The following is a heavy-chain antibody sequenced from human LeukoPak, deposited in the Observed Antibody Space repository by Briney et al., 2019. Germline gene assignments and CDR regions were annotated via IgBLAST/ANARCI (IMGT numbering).Heavy chain of an antibody. CDR3: ARGYSSSSYYFDY. J-gene: IGHJ4*02. Sequence: ASETLSLTCTVSGGSISSYYWSWIRQPPGKELEWIGYVYYSGTTNYNPSLDKSRVAISVDTSKNQFSLKLSSVTAADTALYYCARGYSSSSYYFDYWGQGILVTVSS. CDR2: VYYSGTT. V-gene: IGHV4-59*01. CDR1: GGSISSYY. D-gene: IGHD6-6*01.